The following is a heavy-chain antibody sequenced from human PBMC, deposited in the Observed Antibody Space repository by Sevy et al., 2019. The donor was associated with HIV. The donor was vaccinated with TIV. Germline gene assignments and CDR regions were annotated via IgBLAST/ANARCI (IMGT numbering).Heavy chain of an antibody. CDR1: GFTFSNYG. CDR2: IRFDASAK. J-gene: IGHJ4*02. V-gene: IGHV3-30*02. Sequence: GGSLRLSCAASGFTFSNYGMHWVRQAPGKGLEWVALIRFDASAKYYKDSVKGRFTVSRDNAKNILYLQMNSLRPEDTAVYYCAKDLTGRYTSSSGGFDDWGQGTLVTVSS. D-gene: IGHD6-6*01. CDR3: AKDLTGRYTSSSGGFDD.